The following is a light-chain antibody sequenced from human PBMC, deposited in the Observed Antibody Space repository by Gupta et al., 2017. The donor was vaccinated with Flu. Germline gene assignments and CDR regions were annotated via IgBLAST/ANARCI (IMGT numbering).Light chain of an antibody. CDR3: SSWDDSMMGFMV. Sequence: VTISCSRSSTNVGGNPVNWYQQLPGTAHTLLIFIHNKRPSGVADRFSSSNSGTSDSPAISGLQSEEEADYDCSSWDDSMMGFMVFGGGTKLTVL. J-gene: IGLJ2*01. CDR2: IHN. CDR1: STNVGGNP. V-gene: IGLV1-44*01.